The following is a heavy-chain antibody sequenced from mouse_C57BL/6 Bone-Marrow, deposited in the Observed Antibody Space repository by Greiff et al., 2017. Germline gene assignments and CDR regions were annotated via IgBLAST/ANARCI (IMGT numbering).Heavy chain of an antibody. CDR3: TDRGDEGY. Sequence: DVKLVESGGGLVQPGGSMKLSCVVSGFTFSNYWMNWVRQSPEKGLEWVDQIRLKSDNYATHYAVSVKGRFTISRDDSKSIVYLQMNNLRAEDTGIYYCTDRGDEGYWGQGTTLTVSS. D-gene: IGHD3-3*01. CDR1: GFTFSNYW. CDR2: IRLKSDNYAT. V-gene: IGHV6-3*01. J-gene: IGHJ2*01.